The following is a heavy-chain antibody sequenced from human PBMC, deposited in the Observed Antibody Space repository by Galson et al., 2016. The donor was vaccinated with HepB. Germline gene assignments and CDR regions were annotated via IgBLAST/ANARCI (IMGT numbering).Heavy chain of an antibody. CDR1: GSSVSYNY. CDR3: VDDVSTGPDV. Sequence: SLRLSCAASGSSVSYNYMSWVRQAAGKGLEWVSHIYSAGATYYADSVKGRFTMSRDNSKPTVYLQMNSLRAEDTAVYFCVDDVSTGPDVWGQGTTVTVSS. D-gene: IGHD3-9*01. J-gene: IGHJ6*02. CDR2: IYSAGAT. V-gene: IGHV3-53*01.